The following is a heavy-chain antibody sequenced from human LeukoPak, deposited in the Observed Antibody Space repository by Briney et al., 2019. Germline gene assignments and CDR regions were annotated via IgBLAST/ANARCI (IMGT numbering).Heavy chain of an antibody. Sequence: ASVKVSCKASGYTFTSNAIHWVRQAPGQRLEWMGWINAGKGNREYSQKFQGRVTITVDTSASTAYMELSSLRSEGTAVYYCARDTESDLDYWGQGTLVTVSS. CDR1: GYTFTSNA. CDR2: INAGKGNR. CDR3: ARDTESDLDY. J-gene: IGHJ4*02. V-gene: IGHV1-3*01.